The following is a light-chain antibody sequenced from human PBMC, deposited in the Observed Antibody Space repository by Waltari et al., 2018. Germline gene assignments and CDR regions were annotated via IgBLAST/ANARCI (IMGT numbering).Light chain of an antibody. Sequence: NFMLTQPHSVSESPGKTVTISCTGSSGSIASNYVQWYQQRPGSAPPPVIYGNNQRPSGVPDRFSGSIDSSSNSASLTIAGLKTEDEADYYCQSYDSTNCLFGGGTKLTVL. CDR1: SGSIASNY. CDR3: QSYDSTNCL. J-gene: IGLJ3*02. CDR2: GNN. V-gene: IGLV6-57*02.